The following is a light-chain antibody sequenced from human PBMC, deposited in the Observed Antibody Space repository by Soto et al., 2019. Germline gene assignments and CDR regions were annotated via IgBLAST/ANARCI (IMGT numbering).Light chain of an antibody. CDR3: QQYGSSWT. Sequence: EIALTQSPGTLSLSPGESATLSCRASQSVNSSYLAWYQQKPGQAPRLLIYGASSRATGIPVRFSGSGSGTDFTLPIRSLEPEDFAVYYCQQYGSSWTFGQGTKVEI. CDR2: GAS. V-gene: IGKV3-20*01. J-gene: IGKJ1*01. CDR1: QSVNSSY.